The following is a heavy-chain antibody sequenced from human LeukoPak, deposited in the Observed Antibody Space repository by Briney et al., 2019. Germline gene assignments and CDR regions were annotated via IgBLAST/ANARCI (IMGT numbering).Heavy chain of an antibody. CDR1: GGTFSSYA. J-gene: IGHJ6*02. CDR3: ARQGVAVAGIDYYYYGMDV. CDR2: IIPIFGTA. V-gene: IGHV1-69*13. D-gene: IGHD6-19*01. Sequence: GASVKVSCKASGGTFSSYAISWVRQAPGQGLEWMGGIIPIFGTANCAQKFQGRVTITADESTSTAYMELSSLRSEDTAVYYCARQGVAVAGIDYYYYGMDVWGQGTTVTVSS.